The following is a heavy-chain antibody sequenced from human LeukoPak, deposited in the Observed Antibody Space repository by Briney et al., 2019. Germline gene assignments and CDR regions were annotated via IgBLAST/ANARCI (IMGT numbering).Heavy chain of an antibody. D-gene: IGHD1-26*01. Sequence: GGSLRLSCAASGFTLSSNYMSWVRQAPGKGLEWVSLIYSGGSTFYADSVKGRFTISRDNSKNTLYLQMNSLRAEDTAVYYCARGGSYLSAFDIWGQGTMVTVSS. V-gene: IGHV3-53*01. CDR2: IYSGGST. CDR1: GFTLSSNY. CDR3: ARGGSYLSAFDI. J-gene: IGHJ3*02.